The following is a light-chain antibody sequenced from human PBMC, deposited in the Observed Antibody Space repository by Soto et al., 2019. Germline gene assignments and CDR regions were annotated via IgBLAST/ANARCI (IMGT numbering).Light chain of an antibody. Sequence: ETVMTQSPATLSVSPGEGATLSCRASQGVSSNLAGYQQKPGQAPRLLIYGASTRATGIPARFSGSGSGTEFTLTIGSLQSEDFAFYYCQQYDTWPRTFGQGTKVEIK. CDR2: GAS. V-gene: IGKV3-15*01. J-gene: IGKJ1*01. CDR1: QGVSSN. CDR3: QQYDTWPRT.